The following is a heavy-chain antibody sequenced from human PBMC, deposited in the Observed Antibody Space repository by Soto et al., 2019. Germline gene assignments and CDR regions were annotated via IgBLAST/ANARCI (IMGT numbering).Heavy chain of an antibody. Sequence: PSETLSLTCTVSGGSISSGGYYWSWIRQHPGKGLEWIGYIYYSGSTYYNPSLKSRVTISVDTSKNQFSLKLSSVTAADTAVYYCARDQHGSGSYRIDWFDPWGQGTRVTVSS. D-gene: IGHD3-10*01. CDR1: GGSISSGGYY. CDR2: IYYSGST. CDR3: ARDQHGSGSYRIDWFDP. V-gene: IGHV4-31*03. J-gene: IGHJ5*02.